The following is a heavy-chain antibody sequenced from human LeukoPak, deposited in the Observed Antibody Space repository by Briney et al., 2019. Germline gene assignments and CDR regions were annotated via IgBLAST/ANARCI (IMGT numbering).Heavy chain of an antibody. CDR3: ARDLRSGWYWDFDY. CDR2: ISSSSSYI. Sequence: GGSLRLSCAASGFTFSSYSMNWVRQAPGKGLEWVSSISSSSSYIYYADSVKGRFTISRDNAKNSLYLQMNSLRAEDTAVYYCARDLRSGWYWDFDYWGQGTLVTVSS. D-gene: IGHD6-19*01. J-gene: IGHJ4*02. V-gene: IGHV3-21*01. CDR1: GFTFSSYS.